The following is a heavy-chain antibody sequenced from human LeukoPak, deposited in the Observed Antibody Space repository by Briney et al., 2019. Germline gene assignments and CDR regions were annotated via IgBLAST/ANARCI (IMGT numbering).Heavy chain of an antibody. V-gene: IGHV3-30*02. Sequence: GGSLRLSCAASGFTFSSYGMRWVRQAPGKGLEWVAFIRYGGSNKYYADSVKGRFTISRDNSKNTLYLQMNSLRAEDTAVYYCAKDRGGGSSSSYYFDYWGQGTLVTVSS. J-gene: IGHJ4*02. CDR3: AKDRGGGSSSSYYFDY. D-gene: IGHD6-6*01. CDR1: GFTFSSYG. CDR2: IRYGGSNK.